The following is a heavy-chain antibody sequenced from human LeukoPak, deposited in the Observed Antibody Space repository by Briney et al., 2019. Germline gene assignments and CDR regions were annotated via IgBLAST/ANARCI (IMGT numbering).Heavy chain of an antibody. CDR2: IYYSGST. D-gene: IGHD5-12*01. CDR1: GGSISSYY. CDR3: ARVGYSGYGP. J-gene: IGHJ5*02. Sequence: PSETLSLTCTVSGGSISSYYWSWIRQPPEKGLEWIGYIYYSGSTNYNPSLKSRVTISVDTSKNQFSLKLSSVTAADTAVYYCARVGYSGYGPWSQGTLVTVSS. V-gene: IGHV4-59*01.